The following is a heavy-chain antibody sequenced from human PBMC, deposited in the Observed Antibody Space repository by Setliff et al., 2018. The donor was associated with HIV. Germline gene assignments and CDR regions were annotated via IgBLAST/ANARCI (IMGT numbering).Heavy chain of an antibody. D-gene: IGHD6-19*01. CDR1: GGSISSHY. CDR3: ARGRAEYVAVAVMGSWFDP. Sequence: PSETLSLTCTVSGGSISSHYWSWIRQPPGKGLEWIGSIYYSRNTNYNPSLKSRVTISVDTSKNQFSLKLSSVTAADTAVYYCARGRAEYVAVAVMGSWFDPWGQGTLVTVSS. J-gene: IGHJ5*02. V-gene: IGHV4-59*11. CDR2: IYYSRNT.